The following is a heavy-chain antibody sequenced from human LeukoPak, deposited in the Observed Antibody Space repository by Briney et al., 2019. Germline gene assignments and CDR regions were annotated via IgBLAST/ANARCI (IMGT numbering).Heavy chain of an antibody. Sequence: GGSLRLSCAASGFTFSSYAMHWVRQAPGKGLEWVAVISYDGSNKYYADSVKGRFTISRDNSKNTLYLQMNSLRAEDMAVYYCARSGDSSGWRHFDYWGQGTLVTVSS. CDR3: ARSGDSSGWRHFDY. CDR1: GFTFSSYA. V-gene: IGHV3-30-3*01. D-gene: IGHD6-19*01. CDR2: ISYDGSNK. J-gene: IGHJ4*02.